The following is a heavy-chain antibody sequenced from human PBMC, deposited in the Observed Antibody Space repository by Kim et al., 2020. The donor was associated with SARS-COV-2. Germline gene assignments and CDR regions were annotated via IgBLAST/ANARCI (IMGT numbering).Heavy chain of an antibody. D-gene: IGHD5-18*01. Sequence: NPSLKSRVTISVDTSKNQFSLKLSSVTAADTTVYYCARLLRYSFDSAFDFWGQGTMVTVSS. CDR3: ARLLRYSFDSAFDF. V-gene: IGHV4-39*01. J-gene: IGHJ3*01.